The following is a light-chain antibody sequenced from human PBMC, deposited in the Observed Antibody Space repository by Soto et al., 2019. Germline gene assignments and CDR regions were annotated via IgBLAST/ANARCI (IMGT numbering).Light chain of an antibody. CDR1: SSDVGSYNL. J-gene: IGLJ2*01. V-gene: IGLV2-23*01. CDR3: CSYAGTGTVV. Sequence: QSALTQPASVSGSPGQSITISCTGTSSDVGSYNLVSWYQQHPGKAPKLMIYEGSKRPSGVSTRFSGSKSGNTASLTISGLQVEDEADYHCCSYAGTGTVVFGGGTKVTVL. CDR2: EGS.